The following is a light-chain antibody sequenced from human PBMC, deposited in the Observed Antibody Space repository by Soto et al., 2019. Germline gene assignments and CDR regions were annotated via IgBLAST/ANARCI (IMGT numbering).Light chain of an antibody. Sequence: EIVLTQSPATLSLSPGERATLSCRASQSVSNYLGWYQQKPGQAPRLLMFRTSSRATGFPARFSGSGSGTEFNLTISSLQSEDFGVYYCQQYNNWPRATFGGGTKVDIK. V-gene: IGKV3-15*01. CDR3: QQYNNWPRAT. CDR1: QSVSNY. J-gene: IGKJ4*01. CDR2: RTS.